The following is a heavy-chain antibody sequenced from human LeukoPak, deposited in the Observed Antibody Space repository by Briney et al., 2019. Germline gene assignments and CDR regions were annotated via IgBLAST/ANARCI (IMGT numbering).Heavy chain of an antibody. V-gene: IGHV3-30*04. J-gene: IGHJ4*02. CDR2: ISYDGSNK. CDR1: GFTFSSYA. CDR3: ARIYGPWNYFDY. D-gene: IGHD2/OR15-2a*01. Sequence: GRSLRLSCAASGFTFSSYAMHWVRQAPGKGLERVAVISYDGSNKYYADSVKGRFTISRDNSKNTLYLQMNSLRAEDTAVYYCARIYGPWNYFDYWGQGTLVTVSS.